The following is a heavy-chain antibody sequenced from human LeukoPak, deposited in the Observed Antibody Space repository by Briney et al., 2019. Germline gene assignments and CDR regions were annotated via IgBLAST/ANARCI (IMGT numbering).Heavy chain of an antibody. CDR1: GFTVSSNY. Sequence: EGSLRLSCAASGFTVSSNYMSWVRQAPGKGLEWVSVIYSGGSTYYADSVKGRFTISRDSSKNTLYLQMNSLRAEDTAVYYCARGGVVQYSNFDYWGQGTLVTVSS. CDR2: IYSGGST. CDR3: ARGGVVQYSNFDY. D-gene: IGHD2-15*01. J-gene: IGHJ4*02. V-gene: IGHV3-53*01.